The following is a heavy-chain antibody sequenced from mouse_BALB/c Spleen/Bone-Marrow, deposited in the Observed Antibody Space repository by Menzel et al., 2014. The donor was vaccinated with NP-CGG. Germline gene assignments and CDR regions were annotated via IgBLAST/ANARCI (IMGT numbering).Heavy chain of an antibody. Sequence: VKVVESGPELVMPGTSVKISCKASGYTFTNYYLHWVKQRPGQGLEWIGWIYPGNVDTKYNEKFKGKATLTADESSSTAYMQLSSLTSEDSAVYFCAREVGRGGYFDVWGAGTTVTVSS. D-gene: IGHD1-1*02. CDR3: AREVGRGGYFDV. V-gene: IGHV1S56*01. CDR2: IYPGNVDT. CDR1: GYTFTNYY. J-gene: IGHJ1*01.